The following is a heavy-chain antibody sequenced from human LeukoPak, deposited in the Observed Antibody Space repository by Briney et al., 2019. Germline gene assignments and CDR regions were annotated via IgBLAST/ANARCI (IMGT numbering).Heavy chain of an antibody. Sequence: GGSLRLSCAASGFTFSTYWMSWVRQAPGKGLEWVANMKQDGSEKYYVDSVKGRFIISRDNAKNSLSLQMNSLRVEDTAVYFCAREEYSSGWPIYYYYYMDVWGKGTTVTVSS. V-gene: IGHV3-7*01. J-gene: IGHJ6*03. CDR1: GFTFSTYW. CDR2: MKQDGSEK. D-gene: IGHD6-19*01. CDR3: AREEYSSGWPIYYYYYMDV.